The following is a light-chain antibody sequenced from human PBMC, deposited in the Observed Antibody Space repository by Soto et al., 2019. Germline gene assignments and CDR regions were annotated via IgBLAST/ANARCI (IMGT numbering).Light chain of an antibody. CDR1: QSVSSDY. Sequence: EIVLTQSPGTLSLSPGERATLSCRASQSVSSDYLAWYQLKPGQAPRLLIYGASSKATGIPDRFSGSGSWTDFSLIISRLEPADFVVYCCQQYDKSLPFTFGPGTKVDIK. V-gene: IGKV3-20*01. CDR2: GAS. CDR3: QQYDKSLPFT. J-gene: IGKJ3*01.